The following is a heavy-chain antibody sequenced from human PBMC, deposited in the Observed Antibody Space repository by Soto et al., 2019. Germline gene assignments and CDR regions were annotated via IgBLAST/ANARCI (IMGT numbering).Heavy chain of an antibody. CDR1: GFTFDDYA. D-gene: IGHD2-15*01. J-gene: IGHJ3*02. CDR2: ISWNSGSI. Sequence: EVQLVESGGGLVQPGRSLRLSCAASGFTFDDYAMHWVRQAPGKGLEWVSGISWNSGSIGYADSVKGRFTISRDNAKNSLYLQMNSLRAEDTALYYCARDVPRWSGRGDAFDIWGQGTMVTVSS. V-gene: IGHV3-9*01. CDR3: ARDVPRWSGRGDAFDI.